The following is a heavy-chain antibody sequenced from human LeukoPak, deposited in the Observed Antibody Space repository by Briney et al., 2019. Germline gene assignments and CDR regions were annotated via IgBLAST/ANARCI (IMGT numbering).Heavy chain of an antibody. D-gene: IGHD3-3*01. CDR3: AKDLGFWSGYPDAFDI. CDR1: GFTFTTYA. Sequence: PGGSLRLSCAASGFTFTTYAMSWVRQAPGKGLEWVSLISGSGGSTYYADFVKGRFTISRDNSKNTLYLQMNSLRAEDTAVYYCAKDLGFWSGYPDAFDIWGQGTMVTVSS. CDR2: ISGSGGST. J-gene: IGHJ3*02. V-gene: IGHV3-23*01.